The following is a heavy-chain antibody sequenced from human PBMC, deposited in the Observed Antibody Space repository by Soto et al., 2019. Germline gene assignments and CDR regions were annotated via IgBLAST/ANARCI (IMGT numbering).Heavy chain of an antibody. Sequence: QVQLQESGPGLVKPSGTLSLTCAVSGGSVSSYNWWTWVRQPPGKGLEWIGEIYHSGSTDYNPSLQSGVTITIDKSKNKCTLEWMCVTALVTVVYYCGRHFLPYCRRGSFEVDSWGEETLVTV. J-gene: IGHJ4*02. D-gene: IGHD2-15*01. CDR3: GRHFLPYCRRGSFEVDS. CDR1: GGSVSSYNW. CDR2: IYHSGST. V-gene: IGHV4-4*02.